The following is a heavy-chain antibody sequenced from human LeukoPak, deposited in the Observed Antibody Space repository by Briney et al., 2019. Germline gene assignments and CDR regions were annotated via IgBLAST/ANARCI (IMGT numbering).Heavy chain of an antibody. J-gene: IGHJ4*02. Sequence: SVKVSCKASGGTFSSYVISWVRQAPGQGLEWMGGIIPIFGTANYAQKFQGRVTITTDESTSTAYMELSSLRSEDTAVYYCARDSITMVRGVIIPLGSDYWGQGTLVTVSS. D-gene: IGHD3-10*01. CDR3: ARDSITMVRGVIIPLGSDY. V-gene: IGHV1-69*05. CDR1: GGTFSSYV. CDR2: IIPIFGTA.